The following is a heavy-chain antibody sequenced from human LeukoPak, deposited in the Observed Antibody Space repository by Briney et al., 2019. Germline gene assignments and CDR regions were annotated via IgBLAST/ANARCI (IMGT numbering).Heavy chain of an antibody. V-gene: IGHV3-30-3*01. D-gene: IGHD3-10*01. J-gene: IGHJ4*02. CDR3: ARDYGSGSYCFDY. Sequence: PGGSLRLSCAASGFTFSSYAMHWVRQAPGKGLEWVAVISYDGSNKYYADSVKGRFTISRDNSKNTLYLQMNSLRAEDTAVYYCARDYGSGSYCFDYWGQGTLVTVSS. CDR2: ISYDGSNK. CDR1: GFTFSSYA.